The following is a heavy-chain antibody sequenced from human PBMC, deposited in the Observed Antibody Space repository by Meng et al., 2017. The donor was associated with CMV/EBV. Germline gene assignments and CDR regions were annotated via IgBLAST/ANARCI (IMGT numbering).Heavy chain of an antibody. CDR3: ARDSGQEDYAGGVGMDV. V-gene: IGHV3-21*01. Sequence: GVLKISCAASGFTFSSYSMNWVRQAPGKGLEWVSSISSSSSYIYYADSVKGRFTISRDNAKNSLYLQMNSLRAEDTAVYYCARDSGQEDYAGGVGMDVWGQGTTVTVSS. CDR2: ISSSSSYI. D-gene: IGHD4-17*01. J-gene: IGHJ6*02. CDR1: GFTFSSYS.